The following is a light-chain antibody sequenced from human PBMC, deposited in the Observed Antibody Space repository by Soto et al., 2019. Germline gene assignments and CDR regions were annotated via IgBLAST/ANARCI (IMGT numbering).Light chain of an antibody. CDR3: QQYNNWPPLT. V-gene: IGKV3-15*01. Sequence: EIVMTQSPATLSVSPGDGATLSCRASQSVRSSLAWYQQIPGQAPRLLIYDASTRATGIPARFGGSGSGTEFTLTISSLQSEDFAVYYCQQYNNWPPLTFGGGTKVELK. CDR1: QSVRSS. J-gene: IGKJ4*01. CDR2: DAS.